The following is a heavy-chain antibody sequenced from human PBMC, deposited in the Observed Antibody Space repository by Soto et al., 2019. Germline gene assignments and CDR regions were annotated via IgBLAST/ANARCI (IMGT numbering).Heavy chain of an antibody. CDR1: GFTFSSYW. Sequence: EVQLVESGGGLVQPGGSLRLSCAASGFTFSSYWMSWVRQAPGKGLEWVANIKQDGSEKYYVDSVKGRFTISRDNAKNSLYLQMNSLRAEDTAVYYCARELRDYGDAQAMAFDIWCQGSMVTVSS. V-gene: IGHV3-7*03. CDR3: ARELRDYGDAQAMAFDI. J-gene: IGHJ3*02. CDR2: IKQDGSEK. D-gene: IGHD4-17*01.